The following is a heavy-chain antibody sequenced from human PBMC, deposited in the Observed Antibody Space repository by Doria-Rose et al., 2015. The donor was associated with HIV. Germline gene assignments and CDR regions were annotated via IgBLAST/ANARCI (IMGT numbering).Heavy chain of an antibody. CDR2: IFSDDER. CDR1: GVSLSSPGMG. Sequence: TLKESGPVLVKPTETLTLTCTVSGVSLSSPGMGVSWIRQPPGKALEWLANIFSDDERSYETSLKSRLTISRGTSKSQVVLTMTDMDPVDTATYYCARIKSGRWYHKYYFDFWGQGTLVIVSA. J-gene: IGHJ4*02. D-gene: IGHD6-13*01. CDR3: ARIKSGRWYHKYYFDF. V-gene: IGHV2-26*01.